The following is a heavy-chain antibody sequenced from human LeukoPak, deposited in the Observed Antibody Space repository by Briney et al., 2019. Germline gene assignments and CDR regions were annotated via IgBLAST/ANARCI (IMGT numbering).Heavy chain of an antibody. CDR3: ARKTYTGIAAAGTLQTGYFDL. D-gene: IGHD6-13*01. Sequence: NPSETLSLTCAVYGGSFSGYYWSWIRQPPGKGLEWIGEINHSGSTNYNPSLKSRVTISVDTSKNQFSLKLSSVTAADTAVYYCARKTYTGIAAAGTLQTGYFDLWGRGTLVTVSS. J-gene: IGHJ2*01. CDR1: GGSFSGYY. CDR2: INHSGST. V-gene: IGHV4-34*01.